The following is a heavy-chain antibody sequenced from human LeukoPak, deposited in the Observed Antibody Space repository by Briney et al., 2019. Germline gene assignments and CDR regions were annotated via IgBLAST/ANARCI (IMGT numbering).Heavy chain of an antibody. D-gene: IGHD1-26*01. CDR1: GYTFTSYG. CDR2: ISAYNGNT. CDR3: AREEVGATAPEY. J-gene: IGHJ4*02. Sequence: ASVKVSCKASGYTFTSYGISWVRQAPGQGLEWMGWISAYNGNTNYAQKFQGRVTITADESTSTAYMELSSLRSEDTAVYYCAREEVGATAPEYWGQGTLVTVSS. V-gene: IGHV1-18*01.